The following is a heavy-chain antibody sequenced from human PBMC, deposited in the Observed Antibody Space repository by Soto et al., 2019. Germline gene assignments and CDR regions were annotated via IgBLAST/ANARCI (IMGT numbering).Heavy chain of an antibody. D-gene: IGHD4-17*01. CDR3: ARGNDFGDYYGAY. Sequence: SDTLSLTCTVSGFSIIYYYWSWIRQPPGKGLEWIGYIYYSGSTNCNPSLKSRVTISVDTSKNQFSLKLSSVTAADTAVYYCARGNDFGDYYGAYWGQGTLVTVS. CDR2: IYYSGST. CDR1: GFSIIYYY. J-gene: IGHJ4*02. V-gene: IGHV4-59*07.